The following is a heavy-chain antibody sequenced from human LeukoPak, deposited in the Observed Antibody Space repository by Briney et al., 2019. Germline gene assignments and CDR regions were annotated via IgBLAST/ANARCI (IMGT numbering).Heavy chain of an antibody. CDR3: ARVSCSSTSCPRRDALDV. J-gene: IGHJ3*01. CDR2: IYYSGST. V-gene: IGHV4-59*01. D-gene: IGHD2-2*01. Sequence: SETLSLTCAVYGGSFSGYYWSWIRQPPGKGLEWIGYIYYSGSTNYNPSLKSRVTISVDTSKNQFSLNLSSVTTADTAVYYCARVSCSSTSCPRRDALDVWGQGTMVTVSS. CDR1: GGSFSGYY.